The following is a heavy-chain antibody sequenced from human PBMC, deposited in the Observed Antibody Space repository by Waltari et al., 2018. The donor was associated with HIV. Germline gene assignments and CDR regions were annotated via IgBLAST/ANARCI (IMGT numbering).Heavy chain of an antibody. Sequence: EVQLVESGGGLVQPGGSLRLSCAASGFTVSSNYLSWVRQAPGKGLEWVSVIYSGGSTYYADSVKGRFTISRDNSKNTLYLQMNSLRAEDTAVYYCARDLRGIAAAGTFWYFDLWGRGTLVTVSS. V-gene: IGHV3-66*02. CDR3: ARDLRGIAAAGTFWYFDL. CDR2: IYSGGST. J-gene: IGHJ2*01. CDR1: GFTVSSNY. D-gene: IGHD6-13*01.